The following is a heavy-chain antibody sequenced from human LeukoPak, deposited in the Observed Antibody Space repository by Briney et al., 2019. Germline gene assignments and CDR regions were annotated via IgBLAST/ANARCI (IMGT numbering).Heavy chain of an antibody. CDR1: GGSISSYY. Sequence: KPSETLSLTCTVSGGSISSYYWSWIRQPPGKGLEWIGYIYYSGSTNYNPSLKSRVTISVDTYKNQFSLKLSSVTAADTAVYYCARGLDQYYYYYYGMDVWGQGTTVTVYS. J-gene: IGHJ6*02. CDR2: IYYSGST. V-gene: IGHV4-59*01. CDR3: ARGLDQYYYYYYGMDV. D-gene: IGHD1/OR15-1a*01.